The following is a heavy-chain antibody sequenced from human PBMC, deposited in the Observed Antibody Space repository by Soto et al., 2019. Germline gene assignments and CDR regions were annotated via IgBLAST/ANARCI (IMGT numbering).Heavy chain of an antibody. CDR1: GGSISTYY. J-gene: IGHJ4*02. D-gene: IGHD2-15*01. CDR2: IYYSGST. CDR3: AREVAGPFDY. V-gene: IGHV4-59*01. Sequence: ILSLTCTVSGGSISTYYWSWIRQPPGKGLEWIGYIYYSGSTNYNPSLKSRVTISVDTSRNQFSLKLSSVTAADTAVYYCAREVAGPFDYWGQGTLVTVSS.